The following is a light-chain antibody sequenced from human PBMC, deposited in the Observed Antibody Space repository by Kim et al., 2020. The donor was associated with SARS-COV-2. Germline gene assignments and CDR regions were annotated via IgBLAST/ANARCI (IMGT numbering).Light chain of an antibody. CDR1: NIGSKS. CDR3: QVWDSTSDHPV. V-gene: IGLV3-21*04. J-gene: IGLJ3*02. CDR2: YDS. Sequence: ASVKTAGITCGGNNIGSKSVHWYQQKPGQAPVLVMYYDSDRPSGIPERFSGSNSGNTATLTISRVEAGDEANYYCQVWDSTSDHPVFGGGTKLTVL.